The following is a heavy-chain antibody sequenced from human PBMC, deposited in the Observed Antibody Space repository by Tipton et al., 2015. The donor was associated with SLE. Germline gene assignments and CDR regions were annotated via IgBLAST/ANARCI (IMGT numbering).Heavy chain of an antibody. CDR3: ARAYSSDPFDY. Sequence: GSLRLSCAASGFTFNNYAMSWVRQAPGKGLEWVSVIYSGGSTYYADSVKGRFTSSRDRSKNTLYLQMNSLRAEDTAVYYCARAYSSDPFDYWGPGILVTVSS. J-gene: IGHJ4*02. D-gene: IGHD6-25*01. CDR2: IYSGGST. CDR1: GFTFNNYA. V-gene: IGHV3-23*03.